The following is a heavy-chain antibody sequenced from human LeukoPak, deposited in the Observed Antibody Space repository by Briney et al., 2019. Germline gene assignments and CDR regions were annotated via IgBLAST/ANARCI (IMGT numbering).Heavy chain of an antibody. J-gene: IGHJ4*02. CDR2: FYGSGSA. Sequence: SETLSLTCTVSGYSISSGAYYWSWIRQPPGKGLEWNGYFYGSGSASYNPSLKSRVTISVDRSNNQFSLKMSSVTAADTAVYYCVRDVSQRRHFDYWGQGTLVTVSS. V-gene: IGHV4-30-2*01. CDR3: VRDVSQRRHFDY. D-gene: IGHD1-1*01. CDR1: GYSISSGAYY.